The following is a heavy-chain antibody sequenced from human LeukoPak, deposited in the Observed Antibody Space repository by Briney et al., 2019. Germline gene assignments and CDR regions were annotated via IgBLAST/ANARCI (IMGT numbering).Heavy chain of an antibody. D-gene: IGHD2-2*01. V-gene: IGHV5-51*01. J-gene: IGHJ5*02. CDR1: GYSFTSYW. CDR2: ICPGDSDT. CDR3: ARLRGYCSSTSCYEGWFDP. Sequence: GESLKISCKGSGYSFTSYWIGWVRQMPGKGLEWMGIICPGDSDTRYSPSFQGQVTISADKSISTAYLQWSSLKASDTAMYYCARLRGYCSSTSCYEGWFDPWGQGTLVTVSS.